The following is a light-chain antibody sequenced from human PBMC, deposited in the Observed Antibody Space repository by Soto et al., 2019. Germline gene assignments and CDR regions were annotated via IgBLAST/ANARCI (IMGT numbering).Light chain of an antibody. CDR1: RSTIGSSN. CDR2: KNN. CDR3: AAWDDSLSGAV. Sequence: QSVLTQPPSASGTPGQRVTISCPGSRSTIGSSNVYWYQQVPGTAPKLLIYKNNQRPSGVPDRFSGSKSGTSASLAISGLRSEDEADYYCAAWDDSLSGAVFGGGTQLTVL. J-gene: IGLJ7*01. V-gene: IGLV1-47*01.